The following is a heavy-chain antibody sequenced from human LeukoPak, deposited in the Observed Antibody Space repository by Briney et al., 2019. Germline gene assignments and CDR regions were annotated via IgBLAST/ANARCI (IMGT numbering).Heavy chain of an antibody. J-gene: IGHJ3*02. CDR3: ARGISLYTVASAFDI. CDR2: ISSSSSYI. Sequence: GGSLRLSCAASGFTFSSYSMNWVRQAPGKGLEWVSSISSSSSYIYYADSVKGRFTISRDNAKNSLYLQMNSLRAEDTAVYYCARGISLYTVASAFDIWGQGTMVTVSS. V-gene: IGHV3-21*01. CDR1: GFTFSSYS. D-gene: IGHD4-23*01.